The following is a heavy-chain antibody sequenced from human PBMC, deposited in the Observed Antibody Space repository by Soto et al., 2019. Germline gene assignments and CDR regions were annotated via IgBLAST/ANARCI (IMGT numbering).Heavy chain of an antibody. V-gene: IGHV1-3*01. D-gene: IGHD3-3*01. CDR1: GYTFTSYA. CDR2: INAGNGNT. CDR3: ARGKYDLWSGYSDPNNWFDP. J-gene: IGHJ5*02. Sequence: QVQLVQSGAEVKKPGASVKVSCKASGYTFTSYAMHWVRQAPGQRLEWMGWINAGNGNTKYSQKFQGRVTITRDTSASTAYMELSSLRSEDTAVYYCARGKYDLWSGYSDPNNWFDPWGQGTLVTVSS.